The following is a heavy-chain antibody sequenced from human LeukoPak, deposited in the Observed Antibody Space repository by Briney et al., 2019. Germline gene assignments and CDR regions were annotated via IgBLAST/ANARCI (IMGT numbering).Heavy chain of an antibody. CDR1: GFTFSSYA. J-gene: IGHJ6*04. D-gene: IGHD3-3*01. CDR2: ISGSGGST. Sequence: PGGSLRLSCAASGFTFSSYAMSWVRQAPGKGLEWVSAISGSGGSTYYADSVKGRFTISRDNSKNTLYLQMNSLRAEDTAVYYCAKSTTYYDFWSGYLDVWGKGTTVTVSS. CDR3: AKSTTYYDFWSGYLDV. V-gene: IGHV3-23*01.